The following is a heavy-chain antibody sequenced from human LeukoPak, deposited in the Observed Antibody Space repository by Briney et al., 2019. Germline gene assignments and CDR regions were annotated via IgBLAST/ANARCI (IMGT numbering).Heavy chain of an antibody. J-gene: IGHJ4*02. Sequence: GGSLRLSCAASGFTFSSYEMNWVRQAPGKGLEWVSYISGGGTTIYYADSVRGRFTISRDNSKNTLYLQMNSLRAEDTAVYYCAKDKWSPVAATPHGDFDYWGQGSLVTVSS. CDR1: GFTFSSYE. CDR3: AKDKWSPVAATPHGDFDY. D-gene: IGHD2-15*01. V-gene: IGHV3-48*03. CDR2: ISGGGTTI.